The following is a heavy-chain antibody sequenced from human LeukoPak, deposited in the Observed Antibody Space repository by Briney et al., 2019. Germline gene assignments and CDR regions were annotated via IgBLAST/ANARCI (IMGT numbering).Heavy chain of an antibody. CDR1: GFTFSNAW. D-gene: IGHD6-13*01. Sequence: GGSLRLSCAASGFTFSNAWTNWVRQAPGKGLEWVGRIKSKTDGGTTDYAAPVKGRFTISRDDSKNTLYLQMNSLKTEDTAVYYCTTDGGYSSSPHDAFDIWGQGTMVTVSS. V-gene: IGHV3-15*07. CDR3: TTDGGYSSSPHDAFDI. J-gene: IGHJ3*02. CDR2: IKSKTDGGTT.